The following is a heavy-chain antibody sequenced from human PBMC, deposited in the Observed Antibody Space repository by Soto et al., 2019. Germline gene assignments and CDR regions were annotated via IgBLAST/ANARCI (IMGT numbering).Heavy chain of an antibody. CDR2: ISYDGSNK. V-gene: IGHV3-30-3*01. J-gene: IGHJ5*02. CDR3: ARGYNWFDP. Sequence: ESVGGVVQPGRSLRLSCAASGFTFSSYAMHWVRQAPGKGLEWVAVISYDGSNKYYADSVKGRFTISRDNSKNTLYLQMNSLRAEDTAVYYCARGYNWFDPWGQGTLVTVSS. CDR1: GFTFSSYA.